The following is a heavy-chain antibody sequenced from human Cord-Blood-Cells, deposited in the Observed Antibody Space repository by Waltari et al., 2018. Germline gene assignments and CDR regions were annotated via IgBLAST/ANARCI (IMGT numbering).Heavy chain of an antibody. CDR1: GGTFSSYA. V-gene: IGHV1-69*01. D-gene: IGHD3-22*01. Sequence: QVQLVQSGAEVKKPGSSVKVSCKASGGTFSSYAISWVRQAPGQGLEWMGGIIPIFGTANYAQKFQGRVTVTADESTSTAYMELSSLRSEDTAVYYCARETYYYDSSGYSTPYYFDYWGQGTLVTVSS. CDR2: IIPIFGTA. J-gene: IGHJ4*02. CDR3: ARETYYYDSSGYSTPYYFDY.